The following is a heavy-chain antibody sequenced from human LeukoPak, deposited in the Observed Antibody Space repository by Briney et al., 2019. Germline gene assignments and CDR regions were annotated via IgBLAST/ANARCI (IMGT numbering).Heavy chain of an antibody. D-gene: IGHD4-17*01. CDR2: INPNSGGT. V-gene: IGHV1-2*02. J-gene: IGHJ5*02. Sequence: PGASVKVSCKASGYTFTGYYMHWVRQAPGQGLEWMGWINPNSGGTNYAQKFQGRVTMTRDTYISTAYMELSRLRSDDTAVYYCAREYGDYLNWFDPWGQGTLVTVSS. CDR1: GYTFTGYY. CDR3: AREYGDYLNWFDP.